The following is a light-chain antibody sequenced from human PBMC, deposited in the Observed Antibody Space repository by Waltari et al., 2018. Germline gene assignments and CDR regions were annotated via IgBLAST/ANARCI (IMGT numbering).Light chain of an antibody. J-gene: IGKJ1*01. Sequence: EIVMTQSPATLSVSPGERATLSCRASRSVSSNLAWYQQKPGQAPRLLIYGASTRATGIPARFSSSGSETEFTLTISILQSEDFAVYYCQHYNNWPWWTFGQGTKVEVK. CDR2: GAS. CDR1: RSVSSN. CDR3: QHYNNWPWWT. V-gene: IGKV3D-15*01.